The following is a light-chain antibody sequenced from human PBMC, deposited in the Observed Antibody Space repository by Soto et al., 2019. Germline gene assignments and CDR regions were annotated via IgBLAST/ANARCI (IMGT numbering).Light chain of an antibody. V-gene: IGKV4-1*01. CDR2: WAS. CDR1: RRALYSSNNKNY. CDR3: QKYYDAHIN. J-gene: IGKJ1*01. Sequence: DIVMTQSPDSLAVSLGDRSTITCNSSRRALYSSNNKNYLAWYQHKSGQPPRLLFYWASTRESGVPGRFIGGGSGTNFTLTISSLQPEDVAVYYCQKYYDAHINFGQGTKVDIK.